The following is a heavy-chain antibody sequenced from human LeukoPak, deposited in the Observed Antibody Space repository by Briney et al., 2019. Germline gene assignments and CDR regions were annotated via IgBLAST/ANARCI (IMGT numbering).Heavy chain of an antibody. J-gene: IGHJ4*02. CDR3: ARYPGYCSGGSCYGGFGVDY. CDR1: GFTFSSYA. Sequence: GGSLRLSCAASGFTFSSYAMSWVRQAPGKGLEWVAFIRYDGSNKYYADSVKGRFTISRDNSKNTLYLQMNSLRAEDTAVYYCARYPGYCSGGSCYGGFGVDYWGQGTLVTVSS. CDR2: IRYDGSNK. D-gene: IGHD2-15*01. V-gene: IGHV3-30*02.